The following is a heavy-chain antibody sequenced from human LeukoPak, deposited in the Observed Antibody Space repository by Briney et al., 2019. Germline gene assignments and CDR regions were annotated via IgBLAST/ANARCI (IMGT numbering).Heavy chain of an antibody. CDR3: ARAEYCSSTSCYNPWAFDI. CDR2: IYYSGST. CDR1: GGSISSYY. D-gene: IGHD2-2*02. Sequence: NPSETLSLTCTVSGGSISSYYWSWIRQPAGKGLEWIGYIYYSGSTNYNPSLKSRVTISVDTSKNQFSLKLSSVTAADTAVYYCARAEYCSSTSCYNPWAFDIWGQGTMVTVSS. V-gene: IGHV4-59*01. J-gene: IGHJ3*02.